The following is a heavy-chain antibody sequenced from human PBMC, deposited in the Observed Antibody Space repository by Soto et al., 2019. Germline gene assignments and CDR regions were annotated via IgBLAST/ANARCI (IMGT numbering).Heavy chain of an antibody. CDR1: GYTFTSYD. V-gene: IGHV1-8*01. J-gene: IGHJ4*02. Sequence: ASVKVSCKASGYTFTSYDINWARQATGQGLEWMGWMNPNSGNTGYAQKFQGRVTMTRNTSISTAYMELSSLRSEDTAVYYCARGVSGSYPCDYWGQGTLVTVSS. D-gene: IGHD1-26*01. CDR3: ARGVSGSYPCDY. CDR2: MNPNSGNT.